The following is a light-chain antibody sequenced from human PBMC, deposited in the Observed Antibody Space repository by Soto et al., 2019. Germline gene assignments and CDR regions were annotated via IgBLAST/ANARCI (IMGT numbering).Light chain of an antibody. CDR1: QSIRSW. J-gene: IGKJ1*01. CDR2: DAS. V-gene: IGKV1-5*01. CDR3: QQYNSYPWT. Sequence: DIQMTQSPSTLSPSVGDRVTITCRASQSIRSWLAWYQQQPGKAPKLLIYDASSLESGVPSRFSGSGSGTEFTLTIGSLQPDDFATYYCQQYNSYPWTFGQGTKVDIK.